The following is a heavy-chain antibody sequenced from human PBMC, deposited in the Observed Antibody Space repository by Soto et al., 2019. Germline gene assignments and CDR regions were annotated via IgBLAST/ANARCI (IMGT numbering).Heavy chain of an antibody. CDR2: INPSGGST. Sequence: PVKVASNPCGYNFTRYNMHWVRLAPGQGLERMAIINPSGGSTSYAQKFQGRVTMNTDTSTRTVYMELSSLRSEDTAVYYCAREESSGIRIFGVVIINVGMYVWGQGTTVPVSS. J-gene: IGHJ6*02. CDR3: AREESSGIRIFGVVIINVGMYV. V-gene: IGHV1-46*01. D-gene: IGHD3-3*01. CDR1: GYNFTRYN.